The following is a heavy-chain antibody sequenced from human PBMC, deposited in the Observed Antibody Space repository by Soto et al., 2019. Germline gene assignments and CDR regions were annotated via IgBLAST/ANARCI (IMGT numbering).Heavy chain of an antibody. CDR1: GFYFSDYT. D-gene: IGHD3-3*01. Sequence: PGGSLRLSCAASGFYFSDYTIHWVRQAPGKGLEWVSSISGSASNIYYADSVKGRFTISRDNAKNSLYLQMNSLRADDTAVYYCARGISYFDYWGQGTLVTVSS. CDR3: ARGISYFDY. CDR2: ISGSASNI. J-gene: IGHJ4*02. V-gene: IGHV3-21*01.